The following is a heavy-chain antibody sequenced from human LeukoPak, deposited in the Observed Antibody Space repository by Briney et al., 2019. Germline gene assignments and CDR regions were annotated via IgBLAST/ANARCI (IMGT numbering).Heavy chain of an antibody. CDR1: GGTFSSYA. CDR3: ARDGGGRGSAVPTTYYGKDG. Sequence: SVKVSCKASGGTFSSYAISWVRQAPGQGLEWMGGIIPIFGTANYAQKFQGRVTITADKSTSTAYMELSSLRSEDTAVYYCARDGGGRGSAVPTTYYGKDGWGKGTTVTVSS. V-gene: IGHV1-69*06. J-gene: IGHJ6*01. CDR2: IIPIFGTA. D-gene: IGHD3-16*01.